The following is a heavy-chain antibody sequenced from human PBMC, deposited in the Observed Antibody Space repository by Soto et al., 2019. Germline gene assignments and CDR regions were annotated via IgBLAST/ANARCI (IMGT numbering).Heavy chain of an antibody. CDR2: ISSTSSTI. CDR3: ARTLTRGYESLNFDY. CDR1: GFTFSSNS. V-gene: IGHV3-48*02. Sequence: GSLRLSCAASGFTFSSNSMNWVRQAPGKGLEWVSYISSTSSTIYYADSVKGRFTISRDNAKNSVYLQMNSLRDEDTAVYYCARTLTRGYESLNFDYWGQGTLVTVSS. D-gene: IGHD5-12*01. J-gene: IGHJ4*02.